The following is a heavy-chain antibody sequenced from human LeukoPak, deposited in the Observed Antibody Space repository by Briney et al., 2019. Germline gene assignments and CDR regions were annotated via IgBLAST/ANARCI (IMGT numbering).Heavy chain of an antibody. CDR2: INSDGSNI. Sequence: GGSLRLSCAASGFTLSNYWMNWVRQVPGKGLVWVSHINSDGSNIRYADSVKGRFTISRDNAKNSLYLQMDSLRPEDTAVYYCIRDGLGTSPYDLWGQGALVTVSS. V-gene: IGHV3-74*01. CDR1: GFTLSNYW. J-gene: IGHJ5*02. CDR3: IRDGLGTSPYDL. D-gene: IGHD7-27*01.